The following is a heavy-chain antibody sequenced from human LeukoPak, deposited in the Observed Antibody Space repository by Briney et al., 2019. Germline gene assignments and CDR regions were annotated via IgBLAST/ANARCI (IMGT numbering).Heavy chain of an antibody. D-gene: IGHD2-2*01. V-gene: IGHV1-24*01. CDR1: GYTLTELS. CDR3: ARDHRGVVPAASYIDAFDI. J-gene: IGHJ3*02. Sequence: GASVKVSCKVSGYTLTELSMHWVRQAPGKGLEWMGGFDPEDGETIYAQKFQGRVTMTEDTSTDTAYMELSSLRSDDTAVYYCARDHRGVVPAASYIDAFDIWGQGTMVTVSS. CDR2: FDPEDGET.